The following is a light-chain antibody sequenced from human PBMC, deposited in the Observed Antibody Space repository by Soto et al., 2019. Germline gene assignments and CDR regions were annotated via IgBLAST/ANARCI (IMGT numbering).Light chain of an antibody. CDR2: IAS. Sequence: DIQLTQSPSFLSASVGDRVTITCLASQGIRSYLAWYQQKPGRAPKLLMYIASTLQTGVPSRFSGSGSGTEFTLTITSLQPEDFAVYYCQHYGSSITFGQGTRLENK. CDR3: QHYGSSIT. V-gene: IGKV1-9*01. J-gene: IGKJ5*01. CDR1: QGIRSY.